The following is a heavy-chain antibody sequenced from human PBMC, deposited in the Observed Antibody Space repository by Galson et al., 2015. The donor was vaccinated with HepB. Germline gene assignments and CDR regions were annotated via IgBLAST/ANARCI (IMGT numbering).Heavy chain of an antibody. CDR3: ARGGLAVLSSLRFDP. V-gene: IGHV3-64*01. CDR1: GFTFSNYA. D-gene: IGHD2/OR15-2a*01. J-gene: IGHJ5*02. CDR2: ISSNGGST. Sequence: SLRLSCAASGFTFSNYAMHWVRQAPGKGLEYVSAISSNGGSTYYANSVKGRFTISRDNSKSTLYLQMGSLRAEDMAVYYCARGGLAVLSSLRFDPWGQGTLVTVSS.